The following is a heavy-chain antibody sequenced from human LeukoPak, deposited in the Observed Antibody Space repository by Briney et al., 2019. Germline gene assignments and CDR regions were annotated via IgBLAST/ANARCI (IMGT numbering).Heavy chain of an antibody. Sequence: SETLSLTCTVSGGSISSYYWSWIRQPPGKGLEWIGYIYYSGSTNYNPSLKSRVTISVDTSKNQFSLKLSSVTAADTAVYYCASRRVDSSSWYPYYFDYWGQGTLVTVSS. CDR3: ASRRVDSSSWYPYYFDY. V-gene: IGHV4-59*01. CDR2: IYYSGST. J-gene: IGHJ4*02. CDR1: GGSISSYY. D-gene: IGHD6-13*01.